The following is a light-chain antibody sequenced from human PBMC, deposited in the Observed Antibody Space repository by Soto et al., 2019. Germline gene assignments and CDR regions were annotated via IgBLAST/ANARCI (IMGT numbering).Light chain of an antibody. V-gene: IGKV3-15*01. J-gene: IGKJ1*01. Sequence: EIVMTQSPATLSVSPGERANLSCRASQSVSSNLAWYQQKLGQAPRLLIYGASTRATGIPARFSGSRSGTEFTLTISSLQSEDFAVYYCQQYNNWPRTFGQGTKVEIK. CDR1: QSVSSN. CDR3: QQYNNWPRT. CDR2: GAS.